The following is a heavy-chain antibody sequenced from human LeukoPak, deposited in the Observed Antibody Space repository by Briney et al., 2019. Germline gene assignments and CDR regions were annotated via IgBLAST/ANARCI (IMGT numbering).Heavy chain of an antibody. D-gene: IGHD3-22*01. CDR2: ISGGCGST. V-gene: IGHV3-23*01. CDR3: AKANYYDSSGYYENLDY. CDR1: GFTFSSYA. Sequence: GGSLRLSCAASGFTFSSYAMSWVRQAPGKGLEWVSAISGGCGSTYYADSVKGRFTISRDNSKNTMYLQMNSLRADDTAVYYCAKANYYDSSGYYENLDYWGQGTLVTVSS. J-gene: IGHJ4*02.